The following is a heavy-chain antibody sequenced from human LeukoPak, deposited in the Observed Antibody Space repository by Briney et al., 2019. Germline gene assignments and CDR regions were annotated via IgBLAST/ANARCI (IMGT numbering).Heavy chain of an antibody. Sequence: GGALRLSCAASGFTFSSYSMNWVRQAPGKGLEWVSSISSSSNYIYYADSVKGRFTISRDNAKNSLYLQMNSLRAEDTAVYYCARVAVNAFDIWGQGTMVTVSS. D-gene: IGHD6-19*01. V-gene: IGHV3-21*01. J-gene: IGHJ3*02. CDR2: ISSSSNYI. CDR1: GFTFSSYS. CDR3: ARVAVNAFDI.